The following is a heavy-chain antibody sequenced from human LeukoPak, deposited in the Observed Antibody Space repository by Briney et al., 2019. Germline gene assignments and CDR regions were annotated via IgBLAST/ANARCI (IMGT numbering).Heavy chain of an antibody. J-gene: IGHJ4*02. CDR1: GYTFTGYY. Sequence: ASVKVSCKASGYTFTGYYMHWVRQAPGQGLEWMGRIDPNSGGTNYAQKFQGRVTMTRDTPISTAYMELSRLRSDDTAVYYCARGYYDSSGYYNFDYWGQGTLVTVSS. CDR2: IDPNSGGT. D-gene: IGHD3-22*01. V-gene: IGHV1-2*06. CDR3: ARGYYDSSGYYNFDY.